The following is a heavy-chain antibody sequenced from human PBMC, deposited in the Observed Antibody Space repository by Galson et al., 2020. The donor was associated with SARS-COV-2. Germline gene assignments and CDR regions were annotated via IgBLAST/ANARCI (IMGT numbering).Heavy chain of an antibody. CDR2: INPNSGGT. J-gene: IGHJ6*02. V-gene: IGHV1-2*02. CDR3: ARARGSSTSTYDYYYYGMNV. D-gene: IGHD2-2*01. Sequence: ASVKVSCKASGYTFTGYYMHWVRQAPGQGLEWMGWINPNSGGTTYAQKFQGRVTMTRDTSISTASMELSRLRSDDTAVYYCARARGSSTSTYDYYYYGMNVWGQGTTVTVSS. CDR1: GYTFTGYY.